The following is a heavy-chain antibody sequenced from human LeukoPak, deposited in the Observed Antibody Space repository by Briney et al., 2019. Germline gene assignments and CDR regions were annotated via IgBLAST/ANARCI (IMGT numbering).Heavy chain of an antibody. V-gene: IGHV4-61*01. J-gene: IGHJ3*02. CDR1: GGSISSGSYY. CDR3: ARVGPKDIVVVPAAGADAFDI. D-gene: IGHD2-2*01. CDR2: IYYSGST. Sequence: SQTLTLTCTVSGGSISSGSYYWSWIRQPPGKGLEWIGYIYYSGSTNYNPSLKSRVTISVDTSKNQFSLKLSSVTAADTAVYYCARVGPKDIVVVPAAGADAFDIWGQGTMVTVSS.